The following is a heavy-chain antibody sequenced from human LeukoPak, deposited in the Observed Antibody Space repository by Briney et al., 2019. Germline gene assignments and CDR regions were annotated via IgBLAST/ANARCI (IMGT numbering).Heavy chain of an antibody. CDR1: GIAFRHSA. CDR2: ITDSYNT. D-gene: IGHD6-19*01. J-gene: IGHJ5*02. Sequence: GGSLRLSCAASGIAFRHSAMYWARQAPGKGLECVSVITDSYNTYYRDSVKGRFTVSRDNSRKTLFLQMNSLRVDDTALYYRVNGACGSGCSGNHWGQGTRVIVSS. V-gene: IGHV3-23*01. CDR3: VNGACGSGCSGNH.